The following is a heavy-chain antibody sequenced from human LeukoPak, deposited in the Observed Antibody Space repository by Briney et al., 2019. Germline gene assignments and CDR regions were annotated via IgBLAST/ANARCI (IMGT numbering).Heavy chain of an antibody. D-gene: IGHD2-15*01. CDR2: ISSEGFT. V-gene: IGHV3-53*01. CDR1: GVTANSYF. CDR3: ARGRGGD. J-gene: IGHJ4*02. Sequence: PGGSLRLSCEASGVTANSYFMGWVRQAPGKGLEWVSLISSEGFTYYADSVKGRFTISRDNSKNTLYLQMNSLRAEDTAFYYCARGRGGDWGQGALVTVSS.